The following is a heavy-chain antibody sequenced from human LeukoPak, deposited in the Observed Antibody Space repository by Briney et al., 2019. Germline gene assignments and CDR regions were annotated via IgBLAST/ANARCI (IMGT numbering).Heavy chain of an antibody. CDR2: IGSSGSTI. J-gene: IGHJ6*04. Sequence: GGSLRLSCEASGFTFSDYFMSWIRQTPGKGLEWVSYIGSSGSTIYYADSVKGRFTISRDNAKNSLYLQMNSLRAEDTAVYYCAELGITMIGGVWGKGTTVTISA. D-gene: IGHD3-10*02. CDR3: AELGITMIGGV. CDR1: GFTFSDYF. V-gene: IGHV3-11*04.